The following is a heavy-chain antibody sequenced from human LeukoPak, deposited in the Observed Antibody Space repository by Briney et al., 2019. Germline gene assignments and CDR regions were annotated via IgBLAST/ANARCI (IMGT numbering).Heavy chain of an antibody. CDR1: GFTFDDYA. CDR2: ISWNSGSI. D-gene: IGHD4-23*01. V-gene: IGHV3-9*01. Sequence: GGSLRLSCAASGFTFDDYAMHWVRQAPGKGLEWVSGISWNSGSIGYADSVKGRFTISRDNAKNSLYLQMNSLRAEDTALYYCAKDPGGNPRSNWFDPWGQGTLVTVPS. CDR3: AKDPGGNPRSNWFDP. J-gene: IGHJ5*02.